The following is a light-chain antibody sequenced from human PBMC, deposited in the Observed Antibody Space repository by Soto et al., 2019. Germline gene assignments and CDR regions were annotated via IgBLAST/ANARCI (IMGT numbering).Light chain of an antibody. V-gene: IGKV3-15*01. J-gene: IGKJ3*01. Sequence: EIVMTQSPATLSVSPGDRATLSCRASQSVSGNLAWYQQKPGQAPRLLIYGASTRATGIPARFSGSESGTDFTLTISRLEPEDFAVYYCQQYGSSPFTFGPGTKVDI. CDR3: QQYGSSPFT. CDR1: QSVSGN. CDR2: GAS.